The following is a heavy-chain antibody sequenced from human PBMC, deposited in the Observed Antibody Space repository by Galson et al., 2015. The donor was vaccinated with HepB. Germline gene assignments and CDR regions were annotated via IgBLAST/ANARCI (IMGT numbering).Heavy chain of an antibody. V-gene: IGHV3-7*03. J-gene: IGHJ6*02. CDR3: AGGVTMIVVVWNYYGMDV. Sequence: SLRLSCAASGFTFSSYWMSWVRQAPGKGPEWVANIKQDGSEKYYVDSVKGRFTISRDNAENSLYLQMNSLRAEDTAVYYCAGGVTMIVVVWNYYGMDVWGQGTTVTVSS. CDR2: IKQDGSEK. D-gene: IGHD3-22*01. CDR1: GFTFSSYW.